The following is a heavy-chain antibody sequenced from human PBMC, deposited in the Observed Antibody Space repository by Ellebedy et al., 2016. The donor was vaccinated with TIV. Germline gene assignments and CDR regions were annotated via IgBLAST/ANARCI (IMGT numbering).Heavy chain of an antibody. CDR3: TRRTNSGYDY. J-gene: IGHJ4*02. CDR1: GYSFTTYW. V-gene: IGHV5-51*01. D-gene: IGHD5-12*01. Sequence: KVSCKASGYSFTTYWIGWVRQLPGIGLQWMGISYPGDSETITRYSPSFQGHVTISVDKSIHTAYLKLSVLKASDHAMYYCTRRTNSGYDYWGQGTLVTVSS. CDR2: SYPGDSETIT.